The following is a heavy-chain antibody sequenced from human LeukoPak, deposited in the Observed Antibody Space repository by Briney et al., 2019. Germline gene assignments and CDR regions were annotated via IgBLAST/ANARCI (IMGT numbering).Heavy chain of an antibody. CDR3: ARDHPGRGSSFVFSY. CDR2: ISSSGSYI. D-gene: IGHD6-6*01. Sequence: GGSLRLSCAASGFTFSSYSMNWVRQAPGKGLEWVSSISSSGSYIYYADSVKGRFTISRDNAKNSLYLQMNSLRAEDTAVYYCARDHPGRGSSFVFSYWGQGTLVTVSS. CDR1: GFTFSSYS. V-gene: IGHV3-21*01. J-gene: IGHJ4*02.